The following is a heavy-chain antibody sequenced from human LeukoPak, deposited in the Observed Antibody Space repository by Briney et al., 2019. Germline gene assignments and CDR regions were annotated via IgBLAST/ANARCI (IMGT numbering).Heavy chain of an antibody. V-gene: IGHV3-23*01. Sequence: GRSLRLSCAASGFTFSSYAMSWVRQAPGKGLEWVSFISGSGGSTYYADSVKGRLTISRDNSKNTLYLQMNSLRAEDTAVYYCAKQKDWLDAFDIGGQGTMVTVSS. CDR2: ISGSGGST. D-gene: IGHD3/OR15-3a*01. CDR1: GFTFSSYA. J-gene: IGHJ3*02. CDR3: AKQKDWLDAFDI.